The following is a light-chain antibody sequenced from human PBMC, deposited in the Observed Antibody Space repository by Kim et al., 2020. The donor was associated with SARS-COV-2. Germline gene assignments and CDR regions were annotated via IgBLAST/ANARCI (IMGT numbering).Light chain of an antibody. J-gene: IGLJ3*02. V-gene: IGLV3-21*04. CDR2: YDS. CDR1: NIGSKS. CDR3: QVWDSSSDNRV. Sequence: SYELTQPPSVSVAPGKTARITCGGNNIGSKSVHWYQQKPGQAPVLVIYYDSDRPSGIPERFSGSNSGNTATLTISRVEAGDEADYYCQVWDSSSDNRVFGGGNKVTVL.